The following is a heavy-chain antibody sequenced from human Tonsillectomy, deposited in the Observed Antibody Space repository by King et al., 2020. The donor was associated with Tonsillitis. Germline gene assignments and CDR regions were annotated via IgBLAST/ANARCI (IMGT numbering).Heavy chain of an antibody. CDR2: IYPGDSDT. Sequence: QLVQSGAEVKKPGESLKISCKGSGYSFTSYWIGWVRQMPGKGLEWMGIIYPGDSDTRYSPSFQGQVTISADKSISTAYLQWSSLKASDTAMYYCARRGYYYDSSGYRKDAFDIWGQGTMVTVSS. CDR1: GYSFTSYW. J-gene: IGHJ3*02. V-gene: IGHV5-51*01. D-gene: IGHD3-22*01. CDR3: ARRGYYYDSSGYRKDAFDI.